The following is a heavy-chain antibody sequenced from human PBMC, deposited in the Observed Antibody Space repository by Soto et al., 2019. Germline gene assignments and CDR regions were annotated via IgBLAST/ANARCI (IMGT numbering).Heavy chain of an antibody. Sequence: SGTLSLTCAVYGGSFSGYYWSWIRQPPGKGLEWIGEINHSGSTNYNPSLKSRVTISVDTSKNQFSLKLSSVTAADTAVYYCANLGYCSGGSCFRGAFDYWGQGTLVTVSS. CDR2: INHSGST. CDR1: GGSFSGYY. V-gene: IGHV4-34*01. CDR3: ANLGYCSGGSCFRGAFDY. J-gene: IGHJ4*02. D-gene: IGHD2-15*01.